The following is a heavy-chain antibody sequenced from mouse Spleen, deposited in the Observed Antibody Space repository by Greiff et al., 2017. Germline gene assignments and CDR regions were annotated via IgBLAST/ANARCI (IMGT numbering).Heavy chain of an antibody. CDR1: GFTFSDYY. CDR3: AREYSYYGSSSYYFDY. Sequence: EVQRVESEGGLVQPGSSMKLSCTASGFTFSDYYMAWVRQVPEKGLEWVANINYDGSSTYYLDSLKSRFIISRDNAKNILYLQMSSLKSEDTATYYCAREYSYYGSSSYYFDYWGQGTTLTVSS. D-gene: IGHD1-1*01. CDR2: INYDGSST. V-gene: IGHV5-16*01. J-gene: IGHJ2*01.